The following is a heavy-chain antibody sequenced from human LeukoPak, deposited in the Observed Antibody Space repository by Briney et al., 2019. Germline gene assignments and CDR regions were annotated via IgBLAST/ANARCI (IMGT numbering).Heavy chain of an antibody. CDR3: AKSPLRSCSGATCYPFDS. J-gene: IGHJ4*02. CDR2: DTATDKST. V-gene: IGHV3-23*01. Sequence: PGGSLRLSCAASGFAISNYAVSWVRQAPGKGLEWIAADTATDKSTYYADSVKGRFTISRDNSKDTLFLQMNSLRAVDTAVYFCAKSPLRSCSGATCYPFDSWGQGTLVAVSS. CDR1: GFAISNYA. D-gene: IGHD2-15*01.